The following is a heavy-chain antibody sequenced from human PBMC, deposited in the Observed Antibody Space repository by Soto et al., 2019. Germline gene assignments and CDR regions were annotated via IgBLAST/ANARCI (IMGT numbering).Heavy chain of an antibody. J-gene: IGHJ6*02. D-gene: IGHD2-2*02. V-gene: IGHV3-30*18. CDR1: GFTFSSYG. CDR2: RSHDGSNK. CDR3: AKDFKNRGYCSSTSCYIYYPGMDV. Sequence: PGGSLRLSCAASGFTFSSYGMHCLRQAPGKGLEGVAVRSHDGSNKYYADSVNGRFTISIDNSKNTLYLQMNSLRAEDTAVYYCAKDFKNRGYCSSTSCYIYYPGMDVCGQGTTVTVSS.